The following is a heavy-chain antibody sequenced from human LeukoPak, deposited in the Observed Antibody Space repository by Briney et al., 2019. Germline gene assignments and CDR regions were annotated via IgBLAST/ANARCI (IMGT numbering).Heavy chain of an antibody. J-gene: IGHJ6*03. D-gene: IGHD1-26*01. CDR2: IYYSGST. CDR1: GGSISSHY. CDR3: AAGGSGSYYYYYYMDV. V-gene: IGHV4-59*06. Sequence: SETLSLTCTVSGGSISSHYWSWIRQHPGKGLEWIGYIYYSGSTYYNPSLKSRVTISVDTSKNQFSLKLSSVTAADTAVYYCAAGGSGSYYYYYYMDVWGKGTTVTVSS.